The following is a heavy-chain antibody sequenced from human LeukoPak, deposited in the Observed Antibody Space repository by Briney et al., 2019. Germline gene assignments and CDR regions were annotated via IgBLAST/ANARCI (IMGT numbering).Heavy chain of an antibody. CDR3: ATGYSGNGVGY. V-gene: IGHV3-48*03. J-gene: IGHJ4*02. CDR1: GFTFSSYE. CDR2: ISSSGSTI. Sequence: GGSLRLSCAASGFTFSSYEMNWVRQAPGKGLEWVSYISSSGSTIYYADSVKGRFTISRDNAKNSLYLQMNSLRAEDTAVYYCATGYSGNGVGYWGQGTLVTVSS. D-gene: IGHD5-12*01.